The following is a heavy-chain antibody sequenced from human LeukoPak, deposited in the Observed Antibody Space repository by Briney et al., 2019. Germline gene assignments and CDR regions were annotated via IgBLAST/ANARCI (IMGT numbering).Heavy chain of an antibody. CDR2: IYSGGST. CDR3: ARDHFRLWFFY. D-gene: IGHD5-18*01. CDR1: GFTVSTNY. Sequence: GGSLRLSCAASGFTVSTNYMSWVRQAAGKGLEGVSVIYSGGSTYYADSVRGRLTISRHNSKNTLYLQMHSLRAEDTAVYYCARDHFRLWFFYWGQGTLVTVSS. J-gene: IGHJ4*02. V-gene: IGHV3-53*04.